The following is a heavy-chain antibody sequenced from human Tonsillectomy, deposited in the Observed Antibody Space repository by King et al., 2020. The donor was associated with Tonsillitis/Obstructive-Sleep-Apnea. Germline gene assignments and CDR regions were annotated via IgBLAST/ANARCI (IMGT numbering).Heavy chain of an antibody. CDR2: IKSKAYGGTT. V-gene: IGHV3-49*05. Sequence: VQLVESGGDLVKPGRSLRLSCTGSGFTFGDYAMSWFRQAPGRGLGGVGFIKSKAYGGTTEYAAFFKGRFTISRDDSKSIAYLQMNSLKTEDTAVYYCTRSGYSDSWIGSGFDYWGQGTPVTVSS. CDR3: TRSGYSDSWIGSGFDY. J-gene: IGHJ4*02. D-gene: IGHD6-13*01. CDR1: GFTFGDYA.